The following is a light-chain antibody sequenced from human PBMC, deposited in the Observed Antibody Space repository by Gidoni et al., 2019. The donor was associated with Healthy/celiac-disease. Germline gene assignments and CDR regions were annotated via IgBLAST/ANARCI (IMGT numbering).Light chain of an antibody. Sequence: ELVLTQSPATLSLSPGERATLSCRASQSVSSYLAWYQQKPGQAPRLLIYDASNRATGIPARFSGSGSGTDFTLTISSLEPEDFAVYYCQQRSSRTLTFGGGTKVEIK. J-gene: IGKJ4*01. CDR1: QSVSSY. CDR3: QQRSSRTLT. CDR2: DAS. V-gene: IGKV3-11*01.